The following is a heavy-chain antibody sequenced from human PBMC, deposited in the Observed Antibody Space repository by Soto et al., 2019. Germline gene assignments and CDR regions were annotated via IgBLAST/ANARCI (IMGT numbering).Heavy chain of an antibody. CDR1: GGTFSSYA. CDR2: IIPIFGTA. D-gene: IGHD6-19*01. V-gene: IGHV1-69*13. J-gene: IGHJ6*02. CDR3: AAPGIAVAGTRFYYYYGMDV. Sequence: ASVKVSCKASGGTFSSYAISWVRQAPGQGLEWMGGIIPIFGTANYAQKFQGRVTITADESTSTAYMELSSLRSEDTAVYYCAAPGIAVAGTRFYYYYGMDVWGQGTTVTVSS.